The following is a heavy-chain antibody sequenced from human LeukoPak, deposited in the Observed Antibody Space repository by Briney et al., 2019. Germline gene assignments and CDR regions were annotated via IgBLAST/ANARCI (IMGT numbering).Heavy chain of an antibody. CDR3: ATLSYDYYHDSGLQIN. J-gene: IGHJ4*02. V-gene: IGHV3-23*01. CDR1: GFTVSSYA. CDR2: IRGSGGST. Sequence: GGSLRLSCAASGFTVSSYAMSWVRQAPGKGLEWVSAIRGSGGSTYYADSVKGRFTISRDNAKNTLHLQMNSLRAEDTALYYCATLSYDYYHDSGLQINWGQGTLVTVSS. D-gene: IGHD3-16*01.